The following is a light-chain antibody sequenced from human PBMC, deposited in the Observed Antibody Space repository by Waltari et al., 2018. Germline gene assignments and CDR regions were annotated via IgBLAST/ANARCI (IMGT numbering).Light chain of an antibody. CDR1: SSDVGRYNL. V-gene: IGLV2-23*02. Sequence: QSALTQPASVSGSPGQSITISCTGTSSDVGRYNLVSWYQQHPGKAPKLMIFEVTKPPSGVSNRFSGSTSGNTASLTISGLQAEDEADYYCCSYAGSATPYVFGTGTKVTVL. CDR2: EVT. CDR3: CSYAGSATPYV. J-gene: IGLJ1*01.